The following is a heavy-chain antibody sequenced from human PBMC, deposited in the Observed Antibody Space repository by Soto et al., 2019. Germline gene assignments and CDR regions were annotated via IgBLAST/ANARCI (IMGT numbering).Heavy chain of an antibody. CDR3: SRSEVGDYMDV. J-gene: IGHJ6*03. CDR2: MNPIIGIA. Sequence: SVKVSCKASGGTFSSYTISWVRQAPGQGLEWMGWMNPIIGIASYAPKFQGRVTITRDHSKSTAYMEMSSLRAEDTAVYYCSRSEVGDYMDVWGKGTTVTVSS. CDR1: GGTFSSYT. D-gene: IGHD3-3*01. V-gene: IGHV1-69*02.